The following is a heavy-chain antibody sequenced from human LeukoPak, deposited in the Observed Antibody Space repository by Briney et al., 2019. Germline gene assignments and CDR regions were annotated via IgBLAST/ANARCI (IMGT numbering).Heavy chain of an antibody. CDR1: GFTFTSYG. J-gene: IGHJ5*02. CDR3: ATVKSSIAAAGTPLGWFDP. CDR2: IRYDGSNK. Sequence: GGSLRLSCAASGFTFTSYGMHWVRQAPGKGLEWVAFIRYDGSNKYYADSVKGRFTISRDNSKNTPYLQMNSLRAEDTAVYYCATVKSSIAAAGTPLGWFDPWGQGTLVTVSS. V-gene: IGHV3-30*02. D-gene: IGHD6-13*01.